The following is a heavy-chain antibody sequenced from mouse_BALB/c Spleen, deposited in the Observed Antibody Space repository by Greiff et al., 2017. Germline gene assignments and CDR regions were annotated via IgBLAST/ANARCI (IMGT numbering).Heavy chain of an antibody. Sequence: VQLKQSGAELVRSGASVKLSCTASGFNIKDYYMHWVKQRPEQGLEWIGWIDPENGDTEYAPKFQGKATMTADTSSNTAYLQLSSLTSEDTAVYYCNQYPGAYWGQGTLVTVSA. CDR2: IDPENGDT. CDR3: NQYPGAY. J-gene: IGHJ3*01. CDR1: GFNIKDYY. D-gene: IGHD5-1-1*01. V-gene: IGHV14-4*02.